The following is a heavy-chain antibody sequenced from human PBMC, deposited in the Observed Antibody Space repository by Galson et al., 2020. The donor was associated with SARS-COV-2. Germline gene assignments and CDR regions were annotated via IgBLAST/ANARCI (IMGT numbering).Heavy chain of an antibody. D-gene: IGHD3-10*01. J-gene: IGHJ5*02. CDR2: IYHSGST. CDR1: GGSISSGGYS. Sequence: SETLSLTCAVSGGSISSGGYSWSWIRQPPGKGLEWIGYIYHSGSTYYNPSLKSRVTISVDRSKNQFSLKLSSVTAADTAVYYCARVIAKYYYGSGSYNWFDPWGQGTLVTVSS. V-gene: IGHV4-30-2*01. CDR3: ARVIAKYYYGSGSYNWFDP.